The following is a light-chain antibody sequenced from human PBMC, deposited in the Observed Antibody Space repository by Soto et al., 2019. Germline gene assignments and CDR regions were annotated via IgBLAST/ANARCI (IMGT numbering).Light chain of an antibody. CDR1: SGSIANNY. CDR3: QSYDSSNYV. V-gene: IGLV6-57*04. J-gene: IGLJ1*01. Sequence: NFMLTQPHSVSESPGKTVTLSCTRSSGSIANNYVQWYQQRPGSAPTTVIYEDNQRPSGVPDRFSGSIDSSSNSASLTISGLKTADEADYYCQSYDSSNYVFGTGTKVTVL. CDR2: EDN.